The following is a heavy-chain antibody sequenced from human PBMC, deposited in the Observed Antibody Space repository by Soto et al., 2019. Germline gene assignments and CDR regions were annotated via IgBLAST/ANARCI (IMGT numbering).Heavy chain of an antibody. J-gene: IGHJ4*02. D-gene: IGHD1-26*01. Sequence: PSETLSLTCTVSGGSISSSSYYWGWIRQPPGKGLEWIGSIYYSGSTYYNPSLKSRVTISVDTSKNQFSLKLSSVTAADTAVYYCARHDEWERLRPYYFDYWGQGTLVTVSS. V-gene: IGHV4-39*01. CDR3: ARHDEWERLRPYYFDY. CDR1: GGSISSSSYY. CDR2: IYYSGST.